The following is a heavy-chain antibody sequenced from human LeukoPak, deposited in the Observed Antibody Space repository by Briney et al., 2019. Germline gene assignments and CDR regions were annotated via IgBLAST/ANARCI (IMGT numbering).Heavy chain of an antibody. D-gene: IGHD2-2*01. CDR3: AKELVPYYFDY. Sequence: GGSLRLSCAASGFTFSSYWMHWVRQAPGKGLMWVSRINSDGRITNYADSVKGRFTISRDNAKNTLYLQMNSLRAEDTAVYYCAKELVPYYFDYWGQGTLVTVSS. CDR1: GFTFSSYW. J-gene: IGHJ4*02. CDR2: INSDGRIT. V-gene: IGHV3-74*01.